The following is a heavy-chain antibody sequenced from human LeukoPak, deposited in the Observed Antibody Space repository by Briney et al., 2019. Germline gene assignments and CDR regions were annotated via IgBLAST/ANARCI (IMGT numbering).Heavy chain of an antibody. J-gene: IGHJ1*01. CDR3: AKAKDYYDSSGPDG. CDR2: ISYDGSNK. D-gene: IGHD3-22*01. CDR1: RFTFSSYG. V-gene: IGHV3-30*18. Sequence: PGRSLRLSCAASRFTFSSYGMHWVRQAPGKGLEWVAIISYDGSNKYYADSVKGRFTISRDKSKNTLYLQMNSLRADDTAVYYCAKAKDYYDSSGPDGWGQGTLVTVSS.